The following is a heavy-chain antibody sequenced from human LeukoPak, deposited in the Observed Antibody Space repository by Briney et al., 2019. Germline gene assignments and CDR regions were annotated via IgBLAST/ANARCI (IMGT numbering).Heavy chain of an antibody. D-gene: IGHD3-16*02. V-gene: IGHV4-34*01. CDR3: ARVPAGVIGMKDAFDI. J-gene: IGHJ3*02. CDR2: INHSGST. CDR1: GGSFSGYY. Sequence: PPGTLSLTCAVYGGSFSGYYWSWIRQPPGKGLEWIGEINHSGSTNYSPSLKTRVTISVDTSKNQFSLKLSSVTAADTAVYYCARVPAGVIGMKDAFDIWGQGTMVTVSS.